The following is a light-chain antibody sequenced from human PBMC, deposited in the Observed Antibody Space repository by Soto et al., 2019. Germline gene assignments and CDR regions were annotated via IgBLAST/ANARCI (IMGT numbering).Light chain of an antibody. CDR2: AAS. Sequence: RTQSPYPVSPASIHPVSLSWRASQSISSYLNWYQLKPGKAPKLLIYAASSLQSGVPSRFSGSGSGTDFTLTISSLQPEDFATYFCQQINSYPLTFGEGTKLDI. V-gene: IGKV1-39*01. CDR1: QSISSY. CDR3: QQINSYPLT. J-gene: IGKJ4*01.